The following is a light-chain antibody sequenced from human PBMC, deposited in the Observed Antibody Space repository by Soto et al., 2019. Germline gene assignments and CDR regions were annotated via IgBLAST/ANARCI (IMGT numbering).Light chain of an antibody. CDR2: GTS. Sequence: AIQLTQSPSSLSASVGDRVTITCRASHDIRRDLAWFQQRPGKAPKVLIYGTSDLQSGVPSRFSGSGSGTDFSLTISSLQPEDFATYFCLQDFDYPWKFGQGTKVDIK. CDR3: LQDFDYPWK. CDR1: HDIRRD. V-gene: IGKV1-6*01. J-gene: IGKJ1*01.